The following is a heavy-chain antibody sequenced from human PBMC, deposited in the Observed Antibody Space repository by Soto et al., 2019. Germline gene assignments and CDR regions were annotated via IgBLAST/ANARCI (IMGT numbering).Heavy chain of an antibody. J-gene: IGHJ4*02. CDR1: GYTFTSYG. D-gene: IGHD3-3*01. Sequence: GASVKVSCKASGYTFTSYGISWVRQAPGQGLEWMGWISAYNGNTNYAQKLQGRVTMTTDTSTSTAYMELRSLRSDDTAVYYCARSPRFLEWLSAFDYWGQGTLVTVSS. CDR3: ARSPRFLEWLSAFDY. CDR2: ISAYNGNT. V-gene: IGHV1-18*01.